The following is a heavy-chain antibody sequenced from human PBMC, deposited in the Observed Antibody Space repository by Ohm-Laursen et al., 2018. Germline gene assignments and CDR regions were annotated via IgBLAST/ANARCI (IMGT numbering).Heavy chain of an antibody. D-gene: IGHD1-26*01. Sequence: GSLRLSCAASGFTFSTYGMNWVRQAPGKGLEWVSYISSSGSTIYYADSVKGRFTISRDNAKNSLYLQMNSLRVEDTAVYYCARGTGGVGAYYYYYGMDVWGQGTTVTVSS. V-gene: IGHV3-48*03. CDR3: ARGTGGVGAYYYYYGMDV. CDR1: GFTFSTYG. J-gene: IGHJ6*02. CDR2: ISSSGSTI.